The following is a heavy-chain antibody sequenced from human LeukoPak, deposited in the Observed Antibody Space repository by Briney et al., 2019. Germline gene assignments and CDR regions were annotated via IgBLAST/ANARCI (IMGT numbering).Heavy chain of an antibody. CDR2: INHSGST. CDR1: GGSFSGYY. CDR3: ARHRTRYCSGGSCYKHYNTPSWFDP. Sequence: SETLSLTCAVYGGSFSGYYWSWLRQPPGKGLEWFGEINHSGSTNYNPSLKSRVTISVDTSKNQFSLKLSSVTAADTAVYYCARHRTRYCSGGSCYKHYNTPSWFDPWGQGTLVTVSS. D-gene: IGHD2-15*01. V-gene: IGHV4-34*01. J-gene: IGHJ5*02.